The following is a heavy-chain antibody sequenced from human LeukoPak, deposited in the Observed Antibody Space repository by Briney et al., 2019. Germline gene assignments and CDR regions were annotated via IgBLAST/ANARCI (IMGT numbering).Heavy chain of an antibody. V-gene: IGHV4-34*01. CDR2: INHSGST. Sequence: SETLFLTCAVYGGSFSGYYWSWIRQPPGKGLEWIGEINHSGSTNYNPSLKSRVTISVDTSKNQFSLKLNSVTAADTAVYYCARGLRQYYYDSSGKPYWGQGTLVTVSS. J-gene: IGHJ4*02. CDR1: GGSFSGYY. CDR3: ARGLRQYYYDSSGKPY. D-gene: IGHD3-22*01.